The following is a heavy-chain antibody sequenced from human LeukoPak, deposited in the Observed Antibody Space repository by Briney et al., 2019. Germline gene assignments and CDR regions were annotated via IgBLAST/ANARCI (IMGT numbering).Heavy chain of an antibody. Sequence: GGSLRLSCAASGFTFSSYAMSWVRQAPGKGLEWVSAISGSDGSTYYADSVKGRFTISRDNSKNTLYLQMNSLRAEDTAVYYCAQNQYCSSTSCHNWFDPWGQGTLVTVSS. CDR1: GFTFSSYA. CDR2: ISGSDGST. CDR3: AQNQYCSSTSCHNWFDP. V-gene: IGHV3-23*01. J-gene: IGHJ5*02. D-gene: IGHD2-2*01.